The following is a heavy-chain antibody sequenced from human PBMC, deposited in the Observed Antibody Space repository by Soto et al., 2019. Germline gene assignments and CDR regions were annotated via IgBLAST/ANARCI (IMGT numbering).Heavy chain of an antibody. CDR3: ARDYYDSSGFDY. V-gene: IGHV4-39*07. J-gene: IGHJ4*02. Sequence: SETLSLTCTVSGGSISSSSYYWGWIRQPPGKGLEWIGYIYHSGSTYYNPSLKSRVTISVDRSKNQFSLKLSSVTAADTAVYYCARDYYDSSGFDYWGQGTLVTVSS. CDR2: IYHSGST. D-gene: IGHD3-22*01. CDR1: GGSISSSSYY.